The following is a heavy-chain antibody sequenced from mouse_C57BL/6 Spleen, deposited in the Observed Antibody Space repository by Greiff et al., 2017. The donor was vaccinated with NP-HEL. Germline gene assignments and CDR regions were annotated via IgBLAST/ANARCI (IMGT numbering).Heavy chain of an antibody. Sequence: VQLQQPGAELVKPGASVKLSCKASGYTFTSYWMQWVKQRPGQGLEWIGEIDPSDSYTNYNQKFKGKATLTVDTSSSTAYMQLSSLTSEDSAVYYCARGAYNAMDYWGQGTSVTVSS. J-gene: IGHJ4*01. CDR3: ARGAYNAMDY. V-gene: IGHV1-50*01. CDR2: IDPSDSYT. CDR1: GYTFTSYW.